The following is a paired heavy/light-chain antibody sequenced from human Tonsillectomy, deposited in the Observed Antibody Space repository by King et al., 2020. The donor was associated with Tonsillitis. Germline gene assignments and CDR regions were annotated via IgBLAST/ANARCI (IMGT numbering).Heavy chain of an antibody. Sequence: QVQLEQSGAEVKKPGASVKVSCKASGYTFSNYGINWVRQAPGQGLEWMGSISPYNGETKYKENLQGRVTMTTDTYTSTAYMELRGLRSDDTAVYYCARALGNWNYAVWVYWGQGTLVTVSS. CDR3: ARALGNWNYAVWVY. V-gene: IGHV1-18*01. CDR1: GYTFSNYG. J-gene: IGHJ4*02. D-gene: IGHD1-7*01. CDR2: ISPYNGET.
Light chain of an antibody. CDR2: GAS. V-gene: IGKV3-20*01. J-gene: IGKJ1*01. CDR3: QQYGSSPWT. CDR1: QSVSSNY. Sequence: EIVLTQSPDTLSLSPGERATLSCRASQSVSSNYLAWYQQKPGQAPRLLIYGASSRATGIPDRFSGSGSGTDFTLTISRLEPEDFAMYYCQQYGSSPWTFGQGTKVEVK.